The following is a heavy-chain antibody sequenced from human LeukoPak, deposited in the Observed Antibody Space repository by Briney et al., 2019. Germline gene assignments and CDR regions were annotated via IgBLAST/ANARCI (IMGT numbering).Heavy chain of an antibody. J-gene: IGHJ4*02. CDR1: GGSISSYF. CDR2: IYSSGNT. CDR3: AVRRPAAGIDY. D-gene: IGHD6-13*01. Sequence: SETLSLTCSVSGGSISSYFWSWIRQPAGKGLEWIGRIYSSGNTNYNPSLKSRVTMSVDTSKNQFSLKLSSVTAADTAVYYCAVRRPAAGIDYWGQGTLVTVSS. V-gene: IGHV4-4*07.